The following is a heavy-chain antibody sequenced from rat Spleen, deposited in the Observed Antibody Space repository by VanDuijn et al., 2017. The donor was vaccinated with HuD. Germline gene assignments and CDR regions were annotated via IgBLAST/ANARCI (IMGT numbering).Heavy chain of an antibody. J-gene: IGHJ3*01. CDR1: GFTFSDYG. CDR2: ISSDGGNT. CDR3: ARQDTSWYSNWFGY. D-gene: IGHD4-3*01. V-gene: IGHV5-29*01. Sequence: EVQLVESGGGLVQPGRSLKLSCAASGFTFSDYGMAWVRQAPTKGLEWVATISSDGGNTYYRDSVKGRFTISRDNAKSTLYLQMDSLRSEDTANYYCARQDTSWYSNWFGYWGRGSLVTVSS.